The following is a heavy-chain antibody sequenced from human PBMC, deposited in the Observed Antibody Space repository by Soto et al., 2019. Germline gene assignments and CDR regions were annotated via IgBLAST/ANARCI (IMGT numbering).Heavy chain of an antibody. CDR1: GFTFNNYG. CDR2: ISNDGSHK. D-gene: IGHD6-13*01. CDR3: AKDQGLAASHAID. Sequence: QVQLVESGGGVVEPGRSLRLSCAASGFTFNNYGIHWVRQAPGKGLEWVTVISNDGSHKYYADSVKGRLTIARDNSNNTVLQQINSLRAEETAMYYCAKDQGLAASHAIDWGQVTIVTVSS. J-gene: IGHJ3*01. V-gene: IGHV3-30*18.